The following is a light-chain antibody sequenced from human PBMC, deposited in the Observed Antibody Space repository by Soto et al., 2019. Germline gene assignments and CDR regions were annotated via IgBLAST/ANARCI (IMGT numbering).Light chain of an antibody. J-gene: IGLJ2*01. CDR2: EGS. CDR3: CSYAGSSTLV. V-gene: IGLV2-23*01. CDR1: SSDVGSYNL. Sequence: QSALTQPASVSGSPGQSITISCTGTSSDVGSYNLVSWYQQHPGKAPKLMIYEGSKRPSGVSKRFSGSKSGNTASLTISGLQADDEADYYCCSYAGSSTLVFGGGTKVTVL.